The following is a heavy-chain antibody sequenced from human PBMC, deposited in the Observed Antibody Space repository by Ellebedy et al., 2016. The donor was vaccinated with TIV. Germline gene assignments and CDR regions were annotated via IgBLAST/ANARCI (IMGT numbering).Heavy chain of an antibody. J-gene: IGHJ1*01. CDR2: INSDGSAT. CDR1: GFTFSDSW. V-gene: IGHV3-74*03. Sequence: PGGSLRLSCVASGFTFSDSWMHWVRQAPGKGLVWISRINSDGSATTYVDSVEGRFIISRDNAKNTLFLQMNSLRAEDTAVYYCAREVGTGTYYVYFANWGQGTLVTVSS. D-gene: IGHD1-26*01. CDR3: AREVGTGTYYVYFAN.